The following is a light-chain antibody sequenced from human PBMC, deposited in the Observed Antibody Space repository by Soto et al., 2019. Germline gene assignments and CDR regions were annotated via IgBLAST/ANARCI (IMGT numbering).Light chain of an antibody. V-gene: IGKV1-39*01. CDR3: QQSYTIPWT. CDR2: DAS. J-gene: IGKJ1*01. Sequence: DIQMTQSPSSLSASVGDRVTITCRASRSTSSYLNWYQQKPGKAPKLLISDASSLQSGVPSRFSGSGSGTDFTLTISSLQPEDFATYYCQQSYTIPWTFGQGTKVEIK. CDR1: RSTSSY.